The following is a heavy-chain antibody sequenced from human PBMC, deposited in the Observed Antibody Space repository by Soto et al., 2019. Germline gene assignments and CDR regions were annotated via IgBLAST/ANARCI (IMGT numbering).Heavy chain of an antibody. V-gene: IGHV4-30-2*01. J-gene: IGHJ5*02. Sequence: QLQLKEAGSGLVKPSQTLSLTCAVSGGSISSGGYSWNWIRQTPGKGLEWIGYIYHSGFTHYNPSLTSRVTISVDKSKNPFSLTLTSVTAADTAVYFCARDQLEGNWFDPWGQGTLVTVSS. CDR3: ARDQLEGNWFDP. CDR1: GGSISSGGYS. D-gene: IGHD1-1*01. CDR2: IYHSGFT.